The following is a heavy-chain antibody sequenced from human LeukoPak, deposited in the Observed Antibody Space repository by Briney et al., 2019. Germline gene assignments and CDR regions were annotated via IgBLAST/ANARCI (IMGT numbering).Heavy chain of an antibody. J-gene: IGHJ4*02. CDR2: ISYDGSNE. D-gene: IGHD2-15*01. CDR3: ARDGSIGYCSGGSCYSWGTYDSPTFDY. CDR1: GFTFSSYV. V-gene: IGHV3-30*04. Sequence: GGSLRLSCAASGFTFSSYVMHWVRQAPGKGLEWVAIISYDGSNEYYADSVKGRFTISRDNSKNTLYLQMNSLRAADTAVYYCARDGSIGYCSGGSCYSWGTYDSPTFDYWGQGTLVTVSS.